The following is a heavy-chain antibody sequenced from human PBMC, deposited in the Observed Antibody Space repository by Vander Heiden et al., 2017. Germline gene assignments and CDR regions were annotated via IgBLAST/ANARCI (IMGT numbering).Heavy chain of an antibody. CDR1: GLTFRRYS. CDR2: ISPSSSSI. CDR3: VRGQRWLQFRGYFDY. J-gene: IGHJ4*02. D-gene: IGHD5-12*01. Sequence: EAQLVESGGGLAQPGGSLRLSCSASGLTFRRYSMNWVRQAPGKGLEWVSYISPSSSSIYYADSVQGRLTISRDNDKNSMYLQMNSLRDEDTAVYYCVRGQRWLQFRGYFDYWGQGALVTVSS. V-gene: IGHV3-48*02.